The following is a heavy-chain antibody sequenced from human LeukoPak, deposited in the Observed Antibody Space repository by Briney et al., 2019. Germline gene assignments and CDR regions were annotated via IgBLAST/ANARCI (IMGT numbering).Heavy chain of an antibody. CDR3: ARGTGSLDY. J-gene: IGHJ4*02. CDR1: GDSVSSKSAS. CDR2: TYSRSKWFN. D-gene: IGHD1-26*01. Sequence: SQTLSLTCAISGDSVSSKSASWNWIRQSPSRGLEWLGRTYSRSKWFNDYAVSVKSRITINPDTSKNQFSLHLTSVTPDDAAVYYCARGTGSLDYWGQGTLVTVSS. V-gene: IGHV6-1*01.